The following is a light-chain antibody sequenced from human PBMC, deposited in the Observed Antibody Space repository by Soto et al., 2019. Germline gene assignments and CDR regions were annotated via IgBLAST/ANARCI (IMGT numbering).Light chain of an antibody. V-gene: IGKV1-5*01. CDR3: QQYASLSQGT. Sequence: DIQMTQSPSTLSASVGDRVTITCRASQRISTWLAWYQQKPGQAPKLLIHDASILERGVPSRFSGSVSGTDFILAIADLQPDDSATYYCQQYASLSQGTFGQGTKVEI. CDR2: DAS. CDR1: QRISTW. J-gene: IGKJ1*01.